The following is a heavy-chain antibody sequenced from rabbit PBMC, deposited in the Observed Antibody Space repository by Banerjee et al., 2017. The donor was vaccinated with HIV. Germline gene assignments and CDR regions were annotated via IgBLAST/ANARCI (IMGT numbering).Heavy chain of an antibody. CDR2: IDPIFGTT. V-gene: IGHV1S45*01. Sequence: QEQLKESGGGLVQPGGSLKLSCKASGFDFNNYYMNWVRQAPGKGLEWIGYIDPIFGTTYYASWVNGRFTISRTSSTTVTLQMTSLTAADTATYFCARDLAGVIGWNFGLWGQGTLVTVS. D-gene: IGHD4-1*01. CDR3: ARDLAGVIGWNFGL. J-gene: IGHJ6*01. CDR1: GFDFNNYYM.